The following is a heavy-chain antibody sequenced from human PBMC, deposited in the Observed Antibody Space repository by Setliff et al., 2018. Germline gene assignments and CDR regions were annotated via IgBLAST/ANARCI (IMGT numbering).Heavy chain of an antibody. CDR2: IYYSGST. CDR1: GGSISSGGYS. Sequence: PSETLSLTCTVSGGSISSGGYSWSWIRQPPGKGLEWIGSIYYSGSTYYNPSLKSRVTISVDTSKNQFSLKLSSVTAADTAVYYCARHKVITNNWFDPWGQGTLVTVSS. V-gene: IGHV4-30-2*03. J-gene: IGHJ5*02. D-gene: IGHD3-22*01. CDR3: ARHKVITNNWFDP.